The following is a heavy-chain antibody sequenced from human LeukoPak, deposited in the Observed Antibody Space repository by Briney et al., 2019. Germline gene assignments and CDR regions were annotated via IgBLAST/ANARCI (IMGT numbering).Heavy chain of an antibody. CDR2: INHSGST. CDR1: GGSFSGYY. J-gene: IGHJ4*02. Sequence: SETLSLTCAVYGGSFSGYYWSWIRQPPGKGLEWIGEINHSGSTNYNPSLKSRVTISVDTSKDQFSLKLSSVTAADTAVYYCARARKGTFDYWGQGTLVTVSS. V-gene: IGHV4-34*01. CDR3: ARARKGTFDY. D-gene: IGHD1-1*01.